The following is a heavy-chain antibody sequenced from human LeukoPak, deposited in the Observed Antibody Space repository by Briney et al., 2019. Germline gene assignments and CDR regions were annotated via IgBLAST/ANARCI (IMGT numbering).Heavy chain of an antibody. D-gene: IGHD3-10*01. CDR2: ISSSSSYT. V-gene: IGHV3-11*05. CDR3: ARDLEDGYYFDY. Sequence: GGSLRLSCAASGFTFSDYYMSWIRQAPGKGLEWVSYISSSSSYTHYADSVKGRFTISRDNAKNSLYLQMNSLRAEDTAVYYCARDLEDGYYFDYWGQGTLVTVSS. J-gene: IGHJ4*02. CDR1: GFTFSDYY.